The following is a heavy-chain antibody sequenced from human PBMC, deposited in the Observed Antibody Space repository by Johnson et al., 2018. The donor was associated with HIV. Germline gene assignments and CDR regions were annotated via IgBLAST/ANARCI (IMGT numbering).Heavy chain of an antibody. J-gene: IGHJ3*02. CDR3: VRTSCTGARCLGYFAFDI. CDR2: INGDGSRT. CDR1: GFTFSDHW. Sequence: VQLVESGGGLVQPGGSLRLSCGASGFTFSDHWMQWVRQAPGKGLVWVSRINGDGSRTSYADSVQGRFTIARDNAKNTLFLEMKSLRAEDTAVYYCVRTSCTGARCLGYFAFDIWGQGTMVTVSS. V-gene: IGHV3-74*01. D-gene: IGHD3-22*01.